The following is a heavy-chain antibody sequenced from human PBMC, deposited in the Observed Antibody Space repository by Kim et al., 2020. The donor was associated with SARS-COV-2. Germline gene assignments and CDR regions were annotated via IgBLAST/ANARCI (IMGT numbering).Heavy chain of an antibody. V-gene: IGHV4-34*01. CDR1: GGSFSGYY. CDR2: INHSGST. J-gene: IGHJ6*02. CDR3: ARAALLGYDFWSGYSSSGMDV. D-gene: IGHD3-3*01. Sequence: SETLSLTCAVYGGSFSGYYWSWIRQPPGKGLEWIGEINHSGSTNYNPSLKSRVTISVDTSKNQFSLKLSSVTAADTAVYYCARAALLGYDFWSGYSSSGMDVWGQGTTVTVSS.